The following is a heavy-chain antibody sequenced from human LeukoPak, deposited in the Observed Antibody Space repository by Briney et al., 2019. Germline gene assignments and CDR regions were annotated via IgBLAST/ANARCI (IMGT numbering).Heavy chain of an antibody. J-gene: IGHJ4*02. CDR2: ISADGDST. Sequence: GGSLRLSCADSGFTMNNYAMSWVRQAPGKGLEWVSVISADGDSTHYADSVKGRFTISRDISKNTLYLQMDSLRAEDTAAYYCARGKDHDFWNPFDHWGQGTLVTVSS. CDR1: GFTMNNYA. V-gene: IGHV3-23*01. D-gene: IGHD3-3*01. CDR3: ARGKDHDFWNPFDH.